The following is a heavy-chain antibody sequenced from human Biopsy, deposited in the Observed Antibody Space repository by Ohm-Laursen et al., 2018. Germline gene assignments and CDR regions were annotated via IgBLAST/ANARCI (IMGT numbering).Heavy chain of an antibody. CDR2: IFYSGST. V-gene: IGHV4-59*01. CDR3: ARGGNGYNYVTPGTWFDP. Sequence: GTLSLTCNVSGGYISSYYWSWIRQSPGKGLEWIGFIFYSGSTYYNPSLKSRTTISVDSSKNQFSLRLRSVTAADTAVYYCARGGNGYNYVTPGTWFDPWGRGTPVTVSS. J-gene: IGHJ5*02. CDR1: GGYISSYY. D-gene: IGHD5-24*01.